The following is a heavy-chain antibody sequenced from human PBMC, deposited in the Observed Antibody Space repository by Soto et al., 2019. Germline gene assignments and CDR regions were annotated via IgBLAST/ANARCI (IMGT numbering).Heavy chain of an antibody. CDR3: ARRACRSTSCYGLNWFDP. CDR1: GGSISSSSYY. D-gene: IGHD2-2*01. V-gene: IGHV4-39*01. Sequence: SETLSLTCTVSGGSISSSSYYWGWIRQPPGKGLEWIGSIYYSGSTYYNPSLKSRVTISVDTSKNQFSLKLSSVTAADTAVYYRARRACRSTSCYGLNWFDPWGQGTLVPVSS. CDR2: IYYSGST. J-gene: IGHJ5*02.